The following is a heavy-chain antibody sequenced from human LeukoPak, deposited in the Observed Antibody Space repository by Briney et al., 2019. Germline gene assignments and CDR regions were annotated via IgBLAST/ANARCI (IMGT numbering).Heavy chain of an antibody. Sequence: GGSLRLSFAASGFTFSTYAMIWVRQAPGRGLEWVPTISASGVGTYYADSVKGRFTISRDSSKNMLYLQMSSLRAEDTAVYYCARLVGATDYWGQGTLVTVSS. J-gene: IGHJ4*02. V-gene: IGHV3-23*01. CDR1: GFTFSTYA. D-gene: IGHD1-26*01. CDR2: ISASGVGT. CDR3: ARLVGATDY.